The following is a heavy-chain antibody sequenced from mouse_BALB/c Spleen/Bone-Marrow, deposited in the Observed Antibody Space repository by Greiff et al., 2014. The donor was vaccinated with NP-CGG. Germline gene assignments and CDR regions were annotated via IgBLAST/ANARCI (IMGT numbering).Heavy chain of an antibody. CDR1: GFTFSDYG. J-gene: IGHJ4*01. CDR3: AREGGAMDY. V-gene: IGHV5-15*02. Sequence: EVKLMESGGGLVQPGGSRKLSCAASGFTFSDYGMAWVRQAPGKGPEWVAFISNLAYSIYYADTVTGRFTISRGNAKNTLYLEMSSLRSEDTAMYYCAREGGAMDYWGQGTSVTVSS. CDR2: ISNLAYSI.